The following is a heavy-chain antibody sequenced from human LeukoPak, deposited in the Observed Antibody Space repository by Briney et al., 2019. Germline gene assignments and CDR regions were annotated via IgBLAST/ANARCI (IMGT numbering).Heavy chain of an antibody. Sequence: SETLSRTCTVSGGSISSYYWSWIRQPPGKGLEWIGYIYYSGSFNYNPSLKSRVTISVDTSKNQFSLKLNSVTAADTAVYYCAREGLLCGGDCYRDAFDIWGQGTMVTVSS. V-gene: IGHV4-59*01. CDR1: GGSISSYY. CDR2: IYYSGSF. CDR3: AREGLLCGGDCYRDAFDI. D-gene: IGHD2-21*02. J-gene: IGHJ3*02.